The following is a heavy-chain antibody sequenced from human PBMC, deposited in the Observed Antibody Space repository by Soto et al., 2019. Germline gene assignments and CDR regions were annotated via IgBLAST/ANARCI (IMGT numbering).Heavy chain of an antibody. D-gene: IGHD6-19*01. CDR1: GFTFEDSA. CDR2: INWNSGSV. CDR3: AKGRGALAVVSNWFDP. J-gene: IGHJ5*02. Sequence: EVQLVESGGGLVQPGRSLRLSCAAFGFTFEDSAMHWIRQTPGKGLEWVAGINWNSGSVGYVDSVKGRFTISRDNANNSLFLQMDSLRADDTALYYCAKGRGALAVVSNWFDPWGQGTLVTVSS. V-gene: IGHV3-9*01.